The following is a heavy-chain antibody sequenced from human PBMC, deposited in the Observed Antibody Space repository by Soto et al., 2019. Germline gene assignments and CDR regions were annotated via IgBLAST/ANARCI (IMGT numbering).Heavy chain of an antibody. D-gene: IGHD6-13*01. Sequence: SETLSLTCTVSGGSVSSGSYYWSWIRQPPGKGLEWIGYVYYSGSTNYNSSLKSRVTISVDTSKNQFSLRLSSVSAADTAVYYCAREYKSGWYPWGQGTLVTVSS. CDR3: AREYKSGWYP. J-gene: IGHJ5*02. CDR2: VYYSGST. V-gene: IGHV4-61*01. CDR1: GGSVSSGSYY.